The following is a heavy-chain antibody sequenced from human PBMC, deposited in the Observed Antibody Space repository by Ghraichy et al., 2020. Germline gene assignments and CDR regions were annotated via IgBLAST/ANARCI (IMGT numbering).Heavy chain of an antibody. CDR1: GFTFSSHS. Sequence: GGSLRLSCVGSGFTFSSHSMNWVRQAPGKGLEWVSSMSRSGSHIYYADSVKGRFTISRDIAKNALYLQMNSLRAEDTAVYYCASDSVGSIDYFDYWGQGTLVTVSS. V-gene: IGHV3-21*01. D-gene: IGHD1-26*01. J-gene: IGHJ4*02. CDR3: ASDSVGSIDYFDY. CDR2: MSRSGSHI.